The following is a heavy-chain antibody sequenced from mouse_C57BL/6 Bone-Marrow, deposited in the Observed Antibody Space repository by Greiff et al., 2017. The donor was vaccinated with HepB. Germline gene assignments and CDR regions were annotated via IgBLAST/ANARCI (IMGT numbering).Heavy chain of an antibody. CDR3: AREGSWFAY. CDR2: IGPGSGST. CDR1: TDYY. V-gene: IGHV1-77*01. J-gene: IGHJ3*01. Sequence: QVQLQQSGAELVKPGASVKISFTDYYIKWVKQRPGQGLEWIGKIGPGSGSTYYNEKFKGKATLTADKSSSTAYMQLSSLTSEDSAVYFCAREGSWFAYWGQGTLVTVSA.